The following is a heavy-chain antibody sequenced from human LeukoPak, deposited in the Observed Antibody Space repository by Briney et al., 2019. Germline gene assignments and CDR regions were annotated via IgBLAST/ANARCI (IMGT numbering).Heavy chain of an antibody. CDR2: ISGSSSYI. CDR1: GFTFSSYS. Sequence: GGSLRLSCAASGFTFSSYSMNWVRQAPGKGLEWVSSISGSSSYIYYADSVKGRFTISRDNAKNSLYLQMNSLRAEDTAVYYCARADDFSDYWGQGTLVTVSS. J-gene: IGHJ4*02. V-gene: IGHV3-21*01. D-gene: IGHD3-3*01. CDR3: ARADDFSDY.